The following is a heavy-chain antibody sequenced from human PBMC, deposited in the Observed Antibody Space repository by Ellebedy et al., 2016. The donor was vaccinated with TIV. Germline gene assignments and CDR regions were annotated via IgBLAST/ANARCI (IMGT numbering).Heavy chain of an antibody. CDR3: AGRNSGDYPYFDF. CDR2: IYGGGST. Sequence: PGGSLRLSCAASGFTVNKNYMSWVRQAPGKGLEWVSLIYGGGSTYYADAVKGRFSISRDTSKNTLYLHMNSLRAEDTALYYCAGRNSGDYPYFDFWGQGTLVTVSS. CDR1: GFTVNKNY. J-gene: IGHJ4*02. D-gene: IGHD4-17*01. V-gene: IGHV3-66*01.